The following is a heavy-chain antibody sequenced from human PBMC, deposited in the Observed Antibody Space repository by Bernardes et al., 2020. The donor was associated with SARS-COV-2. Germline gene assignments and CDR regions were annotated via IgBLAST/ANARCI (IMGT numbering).Heavy chain of an antibody. J-gene: IGHJ4*02. Sequence: GVLRLSCAASGFTVSTNYMSWVRPAPGKGPEWVSVIYPGANTYSADSVKGRFTISRDNSKNTMFLQMNRLTTEDTAVYYCVRDYPDPADWGQGTLVTVSS. CDR1: GFTVSTNY. CDR3: VRDYPDPAD. V-gene: IGHV3-66*01. D-gene: IGHD6-13*01. CDR2: IYPGANT.